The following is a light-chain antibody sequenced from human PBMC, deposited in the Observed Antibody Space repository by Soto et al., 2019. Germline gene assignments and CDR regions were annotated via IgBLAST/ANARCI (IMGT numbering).Light chain of an antibody. Sequence: DIVLSLSRGPLTLYLGKRAXLXCKSXQNGXYSSTNENYLAWYQLKPGQPNKLIISWASTRDSGVTDRFSGSGSGTDFTLTISSLQAEDVAVYYCHQYLNIPRTFVQGTKVYIK. CDR3: HQYLNIPRT. CDR2: WAS. V-gene: IGKV4-1*01. J-gene: IGKJ1*01. CDR1: QNGXYSSTNENY.